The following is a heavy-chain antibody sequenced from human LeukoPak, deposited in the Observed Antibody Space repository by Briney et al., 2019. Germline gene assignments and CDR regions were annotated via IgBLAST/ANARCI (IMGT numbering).Heavy chain of an antibody. D-gene: IGHD6-13*01. CDR1: GFTFSSYA. CDR2: ISGSGGST. J-gene: IGHJ4*02. CDR3: AKGGYSSSWYPFDY. V-gene: IGHV3-23*01. Sequence: GGSLRLSCAVSGFTFSSYAMSWVRHAPGKGLGWVSAISGSGGSTYYADSVKGRFTISRDNSKNTLYLQMNSLRAEDTAVYYCAKGGYSSSWYPFDYWGQGTLVTVSS.